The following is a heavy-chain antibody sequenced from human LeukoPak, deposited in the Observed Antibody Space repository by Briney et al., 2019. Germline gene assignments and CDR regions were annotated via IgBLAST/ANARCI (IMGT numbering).Heavy chain of an antibody. CDR3: ARHPTTVTTRYYFDY. CDR2: ISWNSGSI. Sequence: GGSLRLSCTASGFTFDDYAMHWVRQAPGKGLEWVSGISWNSGSIGYADSVRGRFTISRDNAKSSVYLQMNSLRAEDTAVYYCARHPTTVTTRYYFDYWGQGTLVTVSS. V-gene: IGHV3-9*01. CDR1: GFTFDDYA. J-gene: IGHJ4*02. D-gene: IGHD4-17*01.